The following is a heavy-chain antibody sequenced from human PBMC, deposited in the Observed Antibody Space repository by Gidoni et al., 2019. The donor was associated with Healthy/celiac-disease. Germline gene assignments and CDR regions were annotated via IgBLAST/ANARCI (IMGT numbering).Heavy chain of an antibody. CDR2: ISGSGGST. CDR3: AKARWEPRPSLGLWLPNYGMDV. V-gene: IGHV3-23*04. CDR1: GFTFSSYA. J-gene: IGHJ6*02. D-gene: IGHD5-18*01. Sequence: EVQLVESGGGLVQPGGSLRLSCAASGFTFSSYAMSWVRQAPGKGLEWVSAISGSGGSTYYADSVKGRFTISRDNSKNTLYLQMNSLRAEDTAVYYCAKARWEPRPSLGLWLPNYGMDVWGQGTTVTVSS.